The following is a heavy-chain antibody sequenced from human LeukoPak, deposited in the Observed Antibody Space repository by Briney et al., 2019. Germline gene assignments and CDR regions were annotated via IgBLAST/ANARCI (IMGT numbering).Heavy chain of an antibody. Sequence: PGGSLRLSCAASGFTFSSYAMHWVRQAPGKGLEWVAVISYDGSNKYYADSVKDRSTISRDNSKNTLYLQMNSLRAEDTAVYYCARDLPAMVRGVIIDPGDSFDYWGQGTLVTVSS. D-gene: IGHD3-10*01. CDR1: GFTFSSYA. CDR3: ARDLPAMVRGVIIDPGDSFDY. V-gene: IGHV3-30*04. CDR2: ISYDGSNK. J-gene: IGHJ4*02.